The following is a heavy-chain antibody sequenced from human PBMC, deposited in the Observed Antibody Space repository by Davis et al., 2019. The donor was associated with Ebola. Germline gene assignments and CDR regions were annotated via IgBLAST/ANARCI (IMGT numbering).Heavy chain of an antibody. V-gene: IGHV1-24*01. CDR3: ATDSMTTVTFVY. J-gene: IGHJ4*02. D-gene: IGHD4-17*01. CDR2: FDPEDGET. Sequence: ASVKVSCKVSGYTLTELSMHWVRQAPGKGLEWMGGFDPEDGETIYAQKFQGRVTITEDTSTDTAYMELSSLRSEDTAVYYCATDSMTTVTFVYWGQGTLVTVSS. CDR1: GYTLTELS.